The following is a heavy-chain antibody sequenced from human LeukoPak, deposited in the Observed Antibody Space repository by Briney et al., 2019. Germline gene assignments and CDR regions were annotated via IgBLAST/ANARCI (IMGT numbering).Heavy chain of an antibody. V-gene: IGHV3-21*01. CDR1: GFTLSGYS. Sequence: GGSLRLSCAASGFTLSGYSMSGVRQAPGQGLEWVSSISSSSSYIYYADSVKGRFTISRDNAKNSLYLQMCSLRAEDTAVYYCARGSRVSDYWGQGTLVTVST. CDR2: ISSSSSYI. CDR3: ARGSRVSDY. J-gene: IGHJ4*02. D-gene: IGHD3-10*01.